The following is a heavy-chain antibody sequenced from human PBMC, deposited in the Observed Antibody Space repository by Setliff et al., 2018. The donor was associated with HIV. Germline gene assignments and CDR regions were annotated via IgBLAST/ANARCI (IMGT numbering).Heavy chain of an antibody. Sequence: PGGSLRLSCAAPGFTFRSYAMSWVRQAPGKGLEWVSATSGSGVGTYYADSVKGRFTISRDNAKNSLYLQMNSLRAEDTAVYYCARDRLGVKGYYYMDVWGKGTTVTVSS. V-gene: IGHV3-23*01. CDR3: ARDRLGVKGYYYMDV. CDR1: GFTFRSYA. J-gene: IGHJ6*03. D-gene: IGHD3-10*01. CDR2: TSGSGVGT.